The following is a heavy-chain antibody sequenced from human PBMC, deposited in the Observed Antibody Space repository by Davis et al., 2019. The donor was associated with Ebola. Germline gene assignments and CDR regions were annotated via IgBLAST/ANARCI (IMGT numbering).Heavy chain of an antibody. CDR3: ARLYCSGGSCPHFDY. V-gene: IGHV4-34*01. J-gene: IGHJ4*02. D-gene: IGHD2-15*01. CDR1: GGSFSGYY. Sequence: GSLRLSCAVYGGSFSGYYWSWIRQPPGKGLEWIGEINHSGSTNYNPSLKSRVTISVDTSKNQFSLKLSSVTAADTAVYYCARLYCSGGSCPHFDYWGQGTLVTVSS. CDR2: INHSGST.